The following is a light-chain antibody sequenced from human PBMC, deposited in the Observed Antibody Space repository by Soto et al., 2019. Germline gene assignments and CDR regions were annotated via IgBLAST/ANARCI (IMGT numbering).Light chain of an antibody. CDR3: SSFSNSDTTYV. CDR2: DVS. J-gene: IGLJ1*01. CDR1: SRDIGGYDF. V-gene: IGLV2-14*03. Sequence: QSVLAQPASVSGSPVQSITISCAGSSRDIGGYDFVSWYQQHPGEVPKLIIFDVSDRPSGVSDRFSGSKSGDTASLTISGLQVEDEADYYCSSFSNSDTTYVFGTGTKVTVL.